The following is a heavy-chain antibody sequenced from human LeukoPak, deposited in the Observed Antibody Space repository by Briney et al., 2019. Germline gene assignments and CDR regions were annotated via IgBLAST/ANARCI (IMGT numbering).Heavy chain of an antibody. J-gene: IGHJ4*02. CDR2: IYYSGSA. D-gene: IGHD2-15*01. V-gene: IGHV4-59*11. CDR1: GGSISSHY. Sequence: SETLSLTCTVSGGSISSHYWNWIRQPPGKGLEWIGYIYYSGSANYNPSLKSRVTISVDTSKNQFSLKLSSVTAADTVVYYCARDNSVGYYFDYWGQGTLVTVSS. CDR3: ARDNSVGYYFDY.